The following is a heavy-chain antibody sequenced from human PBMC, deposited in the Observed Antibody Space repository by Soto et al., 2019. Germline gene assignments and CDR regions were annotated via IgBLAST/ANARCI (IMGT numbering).Heavy chain of an antibody. D-gene: IGHD1-1*01. Sequence: GGSLRLSCAASGFTFSDYYMSWIRQAPGKGLEWVSYISSSGSTIYYADSVKGRFTISRDNAKNSLYLQMNSLRAEDTAVYYCARDKDWNRSRGWFDPWGQGTLVTVSS. CDR2: ISSSGSTI. CDR3: ARDKDWNRSRGWFDP. J-gene: IGHJ5*02. CDR1: GFTFSDYY. V-gene: IGHV3-11*01.